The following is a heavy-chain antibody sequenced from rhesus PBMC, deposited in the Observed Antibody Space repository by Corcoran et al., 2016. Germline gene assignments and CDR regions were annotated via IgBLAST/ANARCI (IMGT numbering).Heavy chain of an antibody. Sequence: EVQLVQSGAEVKKPGASVKISCKASGYTFTDYYLHWVRQAPGKGLEWMGRVDPENGEAIHAQKFRDKVTITTYTSTDIACMELSSLRSEDTAVYYCATGSWNNLLNYWGQGVLVTVSS. J-gene: IGHJ4*01. CDR2: VDPENGEA. V-gene: IGHV1-111*02. CDR3: ATGSWNNLLNY. D-gene: IGHD1-20*01. CDR1: GYTFTDYY.